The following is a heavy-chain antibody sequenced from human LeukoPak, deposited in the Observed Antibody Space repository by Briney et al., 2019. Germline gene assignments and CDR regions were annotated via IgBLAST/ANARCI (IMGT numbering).Heavy chain of an antibody. D-gene: IGHD5-24*01. V-gene: IGHV3-48*01. CDR1: GFTFSSYS. Sequence: GGSLRLSCAASGFTFSSYSMNWVRQAPGKGLEWVSYISSSSSTIYYADSVKGRFTISRDNAKNSLYLQMNSLRAEDTAVYYCARARRNAFDIWGQGTMVTVSS. J-gene: IGHJ3*02. CDR2: ISSSSSTI. CDR3: ARARRNAFDI.